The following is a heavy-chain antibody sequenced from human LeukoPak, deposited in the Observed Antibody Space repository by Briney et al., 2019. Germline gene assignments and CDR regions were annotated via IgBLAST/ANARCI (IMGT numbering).Heavy chain of an antibody. CDR2: INYSGST. D-gene: IGHD4-17*01. CDR3: ARGSDYGDYVGYFDY. CDR1: GGSISSYY. Sequence: KSSETLSLTCTVSGGSISSYYWSWIRQPPGKGLEWIGYINYSGSTNYNPSLKSRVTISVDTSKNQFSLKLSSVTAADTAVYYCARGSDYGDYVGYFDYWGQGTLVTVSS. V-gene: IGHV4-59*12. J-gene: IGHJ4*02.